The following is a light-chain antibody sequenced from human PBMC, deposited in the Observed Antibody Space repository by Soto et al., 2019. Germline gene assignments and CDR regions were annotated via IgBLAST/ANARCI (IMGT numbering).Light chain of an antibody. CDR1: QSVSSY. J-gene: IGKJ3*01. CDR2: DAS. Sequence: EIVLTQSPATLSLSPGERATLSCRASQSVSSYLAWYQQKPGQAPRLLIFDASNRATGIPARFSGSGSGTDFTLTISSLEPEDLAVYYCQQHSSWPSTFGPGTKVDIK. V-gene: IGKV3-11*01. CDR3: QQHSSWPST.